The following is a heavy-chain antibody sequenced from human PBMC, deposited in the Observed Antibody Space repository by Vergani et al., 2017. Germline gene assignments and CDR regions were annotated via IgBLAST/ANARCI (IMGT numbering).Heavy chain of an antibody. CDR2: IYTSGST. CDR1: GGSISSGSYY. J-gene: IGHJ4*02. D-gene: IGHD5-12*01. CDR3: ACQRGYSGDQYY. V-gene: IGHV4-61*02. Sequence: QVQLQESGPGLVKPSQTLSLTCTVSGGSISSGSYYWSWIRQPAGKGLEWSGRIYTSGSTNYNPSLKSRVTISVDTSKNQFSLKLSSVTAADTAVYYCACQRGYSGDQYYWGQGTLVTVSS.